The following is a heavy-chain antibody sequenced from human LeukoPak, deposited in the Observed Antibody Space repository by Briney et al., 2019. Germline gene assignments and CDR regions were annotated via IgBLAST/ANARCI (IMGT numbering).Heavy chain of an antibody. Sequence: GGSLRLSCAASGFTFSSYAMSWVRQAPGKGLEWVSSISDNGGSTYYAVSVQGRFTISRDNSKNTLYLQMNSLKVEDTAVYYCAKDRWAARIIIDAFDIWGQGTMVTVSS. J-gene: IGHJ3*02. V-gene: IGHV3-23*01. CDR2: ISDNGGST. CDR1: GFTFSSYA. CDR3: AKDRWAARIIIDAFDI. D-gene: IGHD6-6*01.